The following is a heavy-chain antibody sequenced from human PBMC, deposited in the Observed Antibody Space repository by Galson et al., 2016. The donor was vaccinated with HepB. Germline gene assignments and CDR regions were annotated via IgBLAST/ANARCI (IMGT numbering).Heavy chain of an antibody. CDR3: ARDARGVNGKRDEAYDV. Sequence: SQTLSPTCTVSADSIGGGYYWSCIRQVPGKGLEWIGYIYSGGNHYYTPSPSGRVSISLDTSKNQFYLRLTSVTAADTVVYYTARDARGVNGKRDEAYDVWGQGTMVTVPS. CDR2: IYSGGNH. V-gene: IGHV4-31*03. D-gene: IGHD3-10*01. J-gene: IGHJ3*01. CDR1: ADSIGGGYY.